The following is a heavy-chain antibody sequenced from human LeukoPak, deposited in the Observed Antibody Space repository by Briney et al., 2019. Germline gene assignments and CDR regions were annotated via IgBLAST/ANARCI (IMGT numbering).Heavy chain of an antibody. CDR1: GANVSSDY. Sequence: GGSLRLSCAASGANVSSDYMSWVRQAPGKGLEWVSLIYRGGNTYYADSVKGRFTIYRHNSKNTLYLQMTSLRTEDTAIYYCANRMNFGGPGPLVTVSS. CDR3: ANRMNF. V-gene: IGHV3-53*04. CDR2: IYRGGNT. J-gene: IGHJ4*02.